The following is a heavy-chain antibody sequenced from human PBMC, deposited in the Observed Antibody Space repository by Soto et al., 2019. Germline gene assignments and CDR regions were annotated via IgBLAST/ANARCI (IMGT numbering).Heavy chain of an antibody. CDR1: GFTFSSYA. J-gene: IGHJ4*02. CDR3: PKVERAVAGIID. CDR2: ISVSVGST. D-gene: IGHD6-19*01. V-gene: IGHV3-23*01. Sequence: EVQLLESGGGLVQPGGSLRLSCAASGFTFSSYAMSWVRQAPGKGLDWVSAISVSVGSTYYADSVKGRFTISRDNSKNTLHLPMNSLKAADTAVDYCPKVERAVAGIIDWGQGTLVTVSS.